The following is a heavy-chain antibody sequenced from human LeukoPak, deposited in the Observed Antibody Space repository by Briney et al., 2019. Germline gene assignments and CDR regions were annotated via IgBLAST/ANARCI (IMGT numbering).Heavy chain of an antibody. CDR1: GFIFSSYE. D-gene: IGHD3-22*01. CDR2: IGSSGYTV. CDR3: VSPPYYFDTTNYYVGY. J-gene: IGHJ4*02. Sequence: GGSLRLSCAASGFIFSSYEINWVRQAPGKGLEWVSYIGSSGYTVNYADSVQGRFTISRDNTKNSLYLQMNSLRAEDTAVYYCVSPPYYFDTTNYYVGYWGQGTLVTVSS. V-gene: IGHV3-48*03.